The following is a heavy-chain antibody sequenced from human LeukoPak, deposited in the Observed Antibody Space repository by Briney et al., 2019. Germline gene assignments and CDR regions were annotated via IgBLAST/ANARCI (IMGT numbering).Heavy chain of an antibody. V-gene: IGHV3-21*01. Sequence: PGGSLRLSCAASGFTFSSYSMNWVRQAPGKGLEWVSSISRRSTEIYYADSVKGRFTISRDNAKSSLYLQMNRLRAEDTAVYYCARVNEGGIQGIILTEGGFDSWGQGTLVTVSS. CDR2: ISRRSTEI. CDR3: ARVNEGGIQGIILTEGGFDS. CDR1: GFTFSSYS. D-gene: IGHD3-10*01. J-gene: IGHJ4*02.